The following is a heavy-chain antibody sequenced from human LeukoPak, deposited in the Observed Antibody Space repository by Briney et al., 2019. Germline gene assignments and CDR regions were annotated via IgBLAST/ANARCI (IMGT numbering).Heavy chain of an antibody. CDR1: GFTFSSHG. D-gene: IGHD5-24*01. Sequence: GGTLRLSCAASGFTFSSHGMNWVRQAPGKGLEWVSGIIPSGHTTYYADSVRGRFTISRDNSRNTLYLQMNSLRAEDTAVYYCAKDDRWLQFCCWGQGTLVTASA. CDR2: IIPSGHTT. J-gene: IGHJ4*02. CDR3: AKDDRWLQFCC. V-gene: IGHV3-23*01.